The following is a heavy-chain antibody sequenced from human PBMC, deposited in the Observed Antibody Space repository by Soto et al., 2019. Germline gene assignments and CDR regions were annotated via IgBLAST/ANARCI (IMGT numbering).Heavy chain of an antibody. CDR1: GASISGFH. CDR2: IYATGTT. D-gene: IGHD3-16*01. J-gene: IGHJ5*02. Sequence: SETLSLTCTVSGASISGFHCSWIRKSAGKGLEWIGRIYATGTTDYNPSLKSRVMMSVDTSKKQFSLKLRSVTAADTAVSYCVREGPKPLRVWFDTWGQGISVTV. V-gene: IGHV4-4*07. CDR3: VREGPKPLRVWFDT.